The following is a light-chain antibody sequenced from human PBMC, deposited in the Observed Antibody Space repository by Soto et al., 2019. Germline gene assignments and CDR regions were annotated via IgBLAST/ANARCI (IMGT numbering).Light chain of an antibody. CDR3: QQRSGGPPLFT. V-gene: IGKV3-11*01. J-gene: IGKJ3*01. Sequence: EIVLTQSPATLSLSPGERATLSCRASQSVSSYLAWYQQRPGQPPRLLIYDASNRATGIPARFSGSGSGTHFTLTISSLEPEAFAIYYCQQRSGGPPLFTFGPGTKVDI. CDR1: QSVSSY. CDR2: DAS.